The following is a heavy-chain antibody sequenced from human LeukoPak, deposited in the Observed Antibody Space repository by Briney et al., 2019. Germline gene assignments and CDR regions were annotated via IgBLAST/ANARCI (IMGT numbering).Heavy chain of an antibody. CDR3: ARGPYYYDSSGYYSSVSQDY. J-gene: IGHJ4*02. Sequence: ASVKVSCKASGYTSTSYDINWVRQATGQGLEWMGWMNPNSGNTGYAQKFQGRVTMTRNTSISTAYMELSSLRSEDTAMYYCARGPYYYDSSGYYSSVSQDYWGQGTLVTVSS. D-gene: IGHD3-22*01. CDR2: MNPNSGNT. CDR1: GYTSTSYD. V-gene: IGHV1-8*01.